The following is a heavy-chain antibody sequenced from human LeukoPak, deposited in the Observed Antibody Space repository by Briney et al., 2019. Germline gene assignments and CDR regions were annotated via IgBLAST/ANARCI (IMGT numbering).Heavy chain of an antibody. D-gene: IGHD2-15*01. V-gene: IGHV1-69*01. CDR1: GGTFSSYA. Sequence: GSSVKVSCKASGGTFSSYAISWVRQAPGQGLEWMGGIIPIFGTANYAQKFQGRVTITADESTSTAYMELSSLRSEDTAVYYCARSLVAVAARVWFDPWGQGTLVTVSS. J-gene: IGHJ5*02. CDR3: ARSLVAVAARVWFDP. CDR2: IIPIFGTA.